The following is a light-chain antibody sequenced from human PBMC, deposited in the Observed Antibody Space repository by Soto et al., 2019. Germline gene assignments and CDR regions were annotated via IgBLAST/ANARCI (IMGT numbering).Light chain of an antibody. Sequence: EIVLTQSPATLSVSPGERATLSCRASQSVSSTLAWYQQIPGQAPRLLIHGAFTRATGIPARFSGSGSGTEFTLTISSLQSEDFAVYYCQQYNNWPWTFGQGTKVDIK. V-gene: IGKV3-15*01. CDR2: GAF. J-gene: IGKJ1*01. CDR1: QSVSST. CDR3: QQYNNWPWT.